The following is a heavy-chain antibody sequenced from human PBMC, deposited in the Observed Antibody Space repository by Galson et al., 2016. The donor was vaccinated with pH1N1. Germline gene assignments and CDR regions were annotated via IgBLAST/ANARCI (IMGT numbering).Heavy chain of an antibody. Sequence: SLRLSCAASGFNFDTFAMHWVRQTPGKGLEWVAFISYNGHDQSYADSVKGRFTVSRDNSKNTLYLQMISLRAEDTALYYCAREDWSYGDTYYYGMDVWGQGTTVTVSS. CDR1: GFNFDTFA. CDR2: ISYNGHDQ. D-gene: IGHD4-17*01. V-gene: IGHV3-30-3*01. CDR3: AREDWSYGDTYYYGMDV. J-gene: IGHJ6*02.